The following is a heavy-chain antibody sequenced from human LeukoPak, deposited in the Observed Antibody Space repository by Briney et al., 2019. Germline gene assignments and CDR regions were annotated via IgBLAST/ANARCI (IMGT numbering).Heavy chain of an antibody. J-gene: IGHJ3*02. CDR2: INHSGST. CDR1: GFTVSSNY. Sequence: PGGSLRLSCAASGFTVSSNYMSWVRQAPGKGLEWIGEINHSGSTNYNPSLKSRVTISVDTSKNQFSLKLSSVTAADTAVYYCARALDAFDIWGQGTMVTVSS. CDR3: ARALDAFDI. V-gene: IGHV4-34*01.